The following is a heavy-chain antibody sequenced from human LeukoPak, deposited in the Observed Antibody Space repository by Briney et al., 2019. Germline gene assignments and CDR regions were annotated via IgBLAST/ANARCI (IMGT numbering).Heavy chain of an antibody. V-gene: IGHV1-69*01. CDR3: ARDPLTTVTTGAAPDFDY. CDR2: IIPIFGTA. CDR1: GFTFSSYA. J-gene: IGHJ4*02. Sequence: KSGGSLRLSCAASGFTFSSYAISWVRQAPGQGLEWMGGIIPIFGTANYAQKFQGRVTITADESTSTAYMELSSLRSEDTAVYYCARDPLTTVTTGAAPDFDYWGQGTLVTVSS. D-gene: IGHD4-11*01.